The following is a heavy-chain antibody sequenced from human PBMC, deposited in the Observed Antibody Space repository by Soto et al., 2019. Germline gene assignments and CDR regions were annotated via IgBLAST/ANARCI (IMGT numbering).Heavy chain of an antibody. CDR3: ARDHLADYYYGMDV. Sequence: QVQLVESGGGVVQPGRSLRLSCGTSGFAFSSYGMHWVRQAPGKGLEWVAVIWYDGRNKYYADSVKGRFTISRDNSKNTLYLQMNSLRAEDTAVYYCARDHLADYYYGMDVWGQGTTVTVSS. CDR2: IWYDGRNK. J-gene: IGHJ6*02. V-gene: IGHV3-33*01. CDR1: GFAFSSYG.